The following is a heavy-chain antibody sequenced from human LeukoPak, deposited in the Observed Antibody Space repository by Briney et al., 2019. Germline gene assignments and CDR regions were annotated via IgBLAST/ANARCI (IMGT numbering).Heavy chain of an antibody. D-gene: IGHD1-26*01. Sequence: HTGGSLRLSCAASGFTFSSYGMHWVRQAPGKGLEWVAFIRYDGSNKYYADSVKGRFTISRDNSKNTLYLQMNSLRAEDTAVYYCARDTVQLLVGAPGAFDIWGQGTMVTVSS. CDR3: ARDTVQLLVGAPGAFDI. CDR1: GFTFSSYG. J-gene: IGHJ3*02. V-gene: IGHV3-30*02. CDR2: IRYDGSNK.